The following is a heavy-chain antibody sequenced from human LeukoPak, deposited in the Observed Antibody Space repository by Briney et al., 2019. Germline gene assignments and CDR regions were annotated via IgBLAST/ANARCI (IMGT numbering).Heavy chain of an antibody. Sequence: PSETLSLTCTVSGGSISSYYWSWIRQPPGKGLEWIGYISYSGSTNSNPSLKSRVTISVDTFKNQFSLKLSSVTAADTTVYYCARQPRGYSYGYHFDYWGQGTLVTVSS. V-gene: IGHV4-59*08. D-gene: IGHD5-18*01. CDR2: ISYSGST. CDR3: ARQPRGYSYGYHFDY. CDR1: GGSISSYY. J-gene: IGHJ4*02.